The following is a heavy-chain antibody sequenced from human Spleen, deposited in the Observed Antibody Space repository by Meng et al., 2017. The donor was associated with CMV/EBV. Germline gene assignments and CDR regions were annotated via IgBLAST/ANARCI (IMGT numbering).Heavy chain of an antibody. CDR1: GFTFSSYE. V-gene: IGHV3-48*03. CDR2: ISSSGSTI. Sequence: LSLTCAASGFTFSSYEINWVRQAPGKGLEWVSYISSSGSTIYYADSVKGRFTISRDNAKNLLYLQMYNLRAEDTAVYYCARDVNIGVVTRGYWGQGTLVTVSS. J-gene: IGHJ4*02. CDR3: ARDVNIGVVTRGY. D-gene: IGHD3-3*01.